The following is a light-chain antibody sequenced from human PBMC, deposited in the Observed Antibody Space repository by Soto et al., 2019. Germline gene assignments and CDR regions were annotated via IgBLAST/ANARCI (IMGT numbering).Light chain of an antibody. V-gene: IGKV3-20*01. CDR1: QSVSSNS. J-gene: IGKJ2*01. CDR2: DAS. Sequence: EIVLAQSPGTLSLSPGESATLSCRASQSVSSNSLAWYQQKPGQAPRLLIYDASRRATGIPDRFSAGGSGTDFTFTITRLEPEXFAVXXXXXXGSSHVTFGQGTKVEIK. CDR3: XXXGSSHVT.